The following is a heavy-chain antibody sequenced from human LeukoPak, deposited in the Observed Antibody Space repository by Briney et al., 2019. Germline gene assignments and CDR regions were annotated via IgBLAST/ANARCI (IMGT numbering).Heavy chain of an antibody. CDR3: ARDRHLYYDYVWGSYRHFDY. D-gene: IGHD3-16*02. CDR1: GFTFSSYS. CDR2: ISSSSSYI. J-gene: IGHJ4*02. Sequence: SGGSLRLSCAAPGFTFSSYSMNWVRQAPGKGLEWVSSISSSSSYIYYADSVKGRFTISRDNAKNSLYLQMNSLRAEDTAVYYRARDRHLYYDYVWGSYRHFDYWGQGTLVTVSS. V-gene: IGHV3-21*01.